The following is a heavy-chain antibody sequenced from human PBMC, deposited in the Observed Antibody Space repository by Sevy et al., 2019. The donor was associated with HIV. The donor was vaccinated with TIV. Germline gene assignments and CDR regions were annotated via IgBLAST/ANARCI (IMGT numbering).Heavy chain of an antibody. J-gene: IGHJ6*02. CDR1: GFPFSNFA. D-gene: IGHD2-8*02. CDR3: AKRRVQSGLSGGGANYGMDV. Sequence: GGSLRLSCAASGFPFSNFAMSWVRQAPGKGLEWVSTLIGGGSRTYYADSVTGRFTISRDKSRNILYLQMNSLRAEDTAIYYCAKRRVQSGLSGGGANYGMDVCGRGTTVTVSS. V-gene: IGHV3-23*01. CDR2: LIGGGSRT.